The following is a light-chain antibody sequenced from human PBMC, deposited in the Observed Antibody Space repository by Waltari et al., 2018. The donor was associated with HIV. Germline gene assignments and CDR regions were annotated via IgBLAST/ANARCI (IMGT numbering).Light chain of an antibody. V-gene: IGLV1-47*01. CDR2: TNN. Sequence: QSVMTQPPSASGTPGQGVTTSCSGSKSNIGDNNVYWYQQPPGKAPKLRIETNNQRPAGVPDRFSGSKSGTSASLAISGLRSDDEADYYCATWDDSLNGWSFGGGTKLTVL. J-gene: IGLJ3*02. CDR3: ATWDDSLNGWS. CDR1: KSNIGDNN.